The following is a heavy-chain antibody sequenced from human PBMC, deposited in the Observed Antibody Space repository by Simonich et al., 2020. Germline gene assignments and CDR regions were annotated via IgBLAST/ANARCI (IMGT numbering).Heavy chain of an antibody. D-gene: IGHD3-16*01. J-gene: IGHJ3*02. CDR2: INHSGSH. V-gene: IGHV4-34*01. CDR1: GGSSSVYY. CDR3: ARPLGIVWAFDI. Sequence: QVQLQQWGAGLLKPSETLSLTCAVYGGSSSVYYWSWIRQPPGKGLGWIGEINHSGSHNYNPSLKSRVTISVDTSKNQFSLKLSSVTSADTAVYYCARPLGIVWAFDIWGQGTMVTVSS.